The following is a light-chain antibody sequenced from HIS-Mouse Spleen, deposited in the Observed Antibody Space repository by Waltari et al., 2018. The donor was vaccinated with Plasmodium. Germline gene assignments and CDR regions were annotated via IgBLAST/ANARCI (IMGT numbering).Light chain of an antibody. CDR3: RQYNNWPPTWT. J-gene: IGKJ1*01. CDR2: GAS. Sequence: EIVMTQSPATLSVSPGERATLSCRASQSVSSNLAWYQQKPGQAPRLLIYGASTRATGSPARFIGSGAGTEFTLTISSKQSEDFAVYYCRQYNNWPPTWTFGQGTKVEIK. V-gene: IGKV3-15*01. CDR1: QSVSSN.